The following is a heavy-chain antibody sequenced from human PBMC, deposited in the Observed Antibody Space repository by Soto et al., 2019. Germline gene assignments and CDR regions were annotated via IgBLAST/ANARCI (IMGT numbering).Heavy chain of an antibody. CDR2: IYYSGST. J-gene: IGHJ5*02. Sequence: QVQLQESGPGLVKPSQTLSLTCTVSGGSISSGGYYWSWIRQHPGKGLEWIGYIYYSGSTYYNPSLKSRVTISVDTSKNQFSLKLSSVTAADTAVYYCARGVVSGGSCYSCNWFDPWGQGTLVTVSS. CDR1: GGSISSGGYY. D-gene: IGHD2-15*01. V-gene: IGHV4-31*03. CDR3: ARGVVSGGSCYSCNWFDP.